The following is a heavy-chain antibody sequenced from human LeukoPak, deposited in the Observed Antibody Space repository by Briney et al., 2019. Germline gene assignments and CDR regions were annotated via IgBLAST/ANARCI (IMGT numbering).Heavy chain of an antibody. CDR3: ARYGGGDTWYAHFGMDA. V-gene: IGHV1-18*01. Sequence: ASVKVSCKTSGYTFNNYGINRVRQAPGQGLEWVGWISGYNGNTNYAQKFQGRITMTIDTPTSTGYMELRSLTSDDTAVFYCARYGGGDTWYAHFGMDAWGRGTTVTVSS. J-gene: IGHJ6*02. CDR1: GYTFNNYG. CDR2: ISGYNGNT. D-gene: IGHD2-21*02.